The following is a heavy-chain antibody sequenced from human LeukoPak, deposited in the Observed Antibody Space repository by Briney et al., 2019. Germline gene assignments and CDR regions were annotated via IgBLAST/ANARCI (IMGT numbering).Heavy chain of an antibody. CDR2: ISSSGSTI. CDR1: GFTFSSYE. Sequence: GGSLRLTCAASGFTFSSYEMNWVRQAPGKGLEWVSYISSSGSTIYYADSVKGRFTISRDNAKNSLYLQMNSLRAEATAVYTCARDRPITGTDYGGQGTLVTV. D-gene: IGHD1-20*01. V-gene: IGHV3-48*03. CDR3: ARDRPITGTDY. J-gene: IGHJ4*01.